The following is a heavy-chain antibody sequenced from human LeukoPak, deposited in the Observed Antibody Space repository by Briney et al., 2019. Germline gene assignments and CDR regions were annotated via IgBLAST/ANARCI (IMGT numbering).Heavy chain of an antibody. J-gene: IGHJ3*02. D-gene: IGHD3-22*01. CDR2: ISSSGSTI. CDR3: ARDRGTYYYDTTSHYDAFDI. Sequence: GGSLRLSCAASRFTFSSYEMNWVRQAPGKGLEWVSYISSSGSTIYYADSVKGRFTISRDNAKNSIYLQVNSLRAEDTAIYYCARDRGTYYYDTTSHYDAFDIWGQGTMVTVSS. V-gene: IGHV3-48*03. CDR1: RFTFSSYE.